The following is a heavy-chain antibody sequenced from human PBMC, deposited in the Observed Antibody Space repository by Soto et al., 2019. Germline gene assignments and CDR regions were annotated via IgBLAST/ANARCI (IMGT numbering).Heavy chain of an antibody. D-gene: IGHD3-3*01. CDR3: ARDPYYDFWSGHYGHYYYGMDV. J-gene: IGHJ6*02. CDR1: GGSISSGDYY. Sequence: SETLSLTCTVSGGSISSGDYYWSWIRQPPGKGLEWIGYIYYSGSTYYNPSLKSRVTISVDTSKNQFSLKLSSVTAADTAVYYCARDPYYDFWSGHYGHYYYGMDVWGQGTTVTVSS. V-gene: IGHV4-30-4*01. CDR2: IYYSGST.